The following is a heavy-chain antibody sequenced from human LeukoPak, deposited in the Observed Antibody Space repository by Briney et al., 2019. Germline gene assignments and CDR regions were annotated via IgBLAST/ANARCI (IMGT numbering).Heavy chain of an antibody. CDR3: ARGDRALSLGY. CDR1: GFTFSSYW. V-gene: IGHV3-7*01. Sequence: GGSLRLSCAASGFTFSSYWMSWVRQAPGKGLEWVANIKQDGSEKYYVDSVKGRFTISRDNAKNSLYLQMSSLRAEDTAVYYCARGDRALSLGYWGQGTLVTVSS. J-gene: IGHJ4*02. D-gene: IGHD2/OR15-2a*01. CDR2: IKQDGSEK.